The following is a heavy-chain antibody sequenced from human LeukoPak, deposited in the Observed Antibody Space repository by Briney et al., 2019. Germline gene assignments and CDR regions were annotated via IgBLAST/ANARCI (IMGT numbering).Heavy chain of an antibody. CDR2: ISWNSGGI. V-gene: IGHV3-9*03. Sequence: GGSLRLSCATSGFTFDDYAMHWVRQAPGRGLEWVSGISWNSGGIVYADSVKGRFTISRDNAKNSLYLQMNSLRPEDMALYYCAKGNGLGIAAAIDYWGQGTLVTVPS. CDR3: AKGNGLGIAAAIDY. D-gene: IGHD6-13*01. J-gene: IGHJ4*02. CDR1: GFTFDDYA.